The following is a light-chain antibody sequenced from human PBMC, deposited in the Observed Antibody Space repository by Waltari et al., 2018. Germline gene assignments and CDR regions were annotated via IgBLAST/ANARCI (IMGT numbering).Light chain of an antibody. Sequence: DIQMTQSPSTLSASIGDRVTHPCRASQSITNWLAWYQQKPGKAPKLLIYKASTLESGVPSRFSGSGSGTEFTLTISSLQPDDFATYYCQQYNNYVATFGQGTKVEIK. CDR1: QSITNW. CDR2: KAS. J-gene: IGKJ1*01. CDR3: QQYNNYVAT. V-gene: IGKV1-5*03.